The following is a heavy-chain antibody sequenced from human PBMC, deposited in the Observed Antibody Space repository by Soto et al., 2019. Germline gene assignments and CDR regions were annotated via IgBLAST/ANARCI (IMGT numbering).Heavy chain of an antibody. J-gene: IGHJ6*02. CDR3: ARDEYSYGDGMDA. Sequence: SETLSLTCTVSGDSITSGVHYWSWIRQPPGKGLEWIGYIYYSGSTNYNPSLKSRVTISVDTSKNQFSLKLSSVTAADTAVYYCARDEYSYGDGMDAWGQGTTVTVSS. CDR1: GDSITSGVHY. D-gene: IGHD5-18*01. CDR2: IYYSGST. V-gene: IGHV4-61*08.